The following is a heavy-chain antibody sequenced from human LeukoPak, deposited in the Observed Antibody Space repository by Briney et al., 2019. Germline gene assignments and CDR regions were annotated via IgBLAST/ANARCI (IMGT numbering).Heavy chain of an antibody. J-gene: IGHJ4*02. V-gene: IGHV3-53*01. CDR3: ARGGEPLAANTLAY. D-gene: IGHD3-16*01. Sequence: GGSLRLSCAASGFPVITNDMTWVRQAPGKGLEWVSVLYSDGNTKYADSVQGRFTISRDNSKNTLYLEMNSLSPDDTAVYYCARGGEPLAANTLAYWGQGTLVTVSS. CDR2: LYSDGNT. CDR1: GFPVITND.